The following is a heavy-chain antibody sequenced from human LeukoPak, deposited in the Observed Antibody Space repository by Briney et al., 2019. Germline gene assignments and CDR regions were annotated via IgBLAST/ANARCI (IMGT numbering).Heavy chain of an antibody. CDR2: IYYGGST. CDR3: ARVRLLDAFDI. J-gene: IGHJ3*02. Sequence: SETLSLACTVSGGSISSYYWSWIRQPPGKGLEWIGYIYYGGSTNYNPSLKSRVTISVDTSKNQFSLKLSSVTAADTAVYYCARVRLLDAFDIWGQGTMVTVSS. D-gene: IGHD1-26*01. V-gene: IGHV4-59*01. CDR1: GGSISSYY.